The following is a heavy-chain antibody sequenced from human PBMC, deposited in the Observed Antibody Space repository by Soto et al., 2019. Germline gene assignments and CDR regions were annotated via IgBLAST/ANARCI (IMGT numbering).Heavy chain of an antibody. Sequence: PGGSLRLSCAVSGFTFSSYSMNWVRQAPGKGLEWVSSISSSGSYIYYADSVKGRFTISRDNAKNSLYLQMNSLRAEDTAVYYCARFGGAVVVTYRLDYWGQGT. CDR1: GFTFSSYS. J-gene: IGHJ4*02. CDR3: ARFGGAVVVTYRLDY. V-gene: IGHV3-21*01. D-gene: IGHD3-22*01. CDR2: ISSSGSYI.